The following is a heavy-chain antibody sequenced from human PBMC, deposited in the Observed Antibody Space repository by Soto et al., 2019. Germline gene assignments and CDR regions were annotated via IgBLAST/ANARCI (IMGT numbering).Heavy chain of an antibody. D-gene: IGHD2-21*01. Sequence: PSETLSLTCAVSGDSISSSVWWTWVRQPPGKGPEWIGEVFHTGNTNYNPSLKSRVTMSVDKSTNEFSLKVTSVTAADTAIYYCARKAWVRFDYWGQGDLVTVSS. CDR1: GDSISSSVW. CDR2: VFHTGNT. J-gene: IGHJ4*02. V-gene: IGHV4-4*02. CDR3: ARKAWVRFDY.